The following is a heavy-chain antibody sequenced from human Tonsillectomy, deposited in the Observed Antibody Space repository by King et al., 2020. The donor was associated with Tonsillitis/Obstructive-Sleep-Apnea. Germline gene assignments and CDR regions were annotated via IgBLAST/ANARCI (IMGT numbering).Heavy chain of an antibody. CDR2: IYTSGST. D-gene: IGHD4-23*01. V-gene: IGHV4-4*07. CDR1: GGSISSYY. J-gene: IGHJ4*02. Sequence: VQLQESGPGLVKPSETLSLTCTVSGGSISSYYWSWIRQPAGKGLEWIGRIYTSGSTNYNPSLKSRVTMSVDTSKNQFSLKVNSVTAADTAVYYCARSQGATVDRNYFDYWGQGTLVTVSS. CDR3: ARSQGATVDRNYFDY.